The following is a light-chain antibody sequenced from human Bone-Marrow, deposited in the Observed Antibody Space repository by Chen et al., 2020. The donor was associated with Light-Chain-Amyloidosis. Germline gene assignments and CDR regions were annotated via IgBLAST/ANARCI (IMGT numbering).Light chain of an antibody. CDR3: CSYAGDSALV. V-gene: IGLV2-23*02. J-gene: IGLJ2*01. CDR1: TINVGGFNL. Sequence: QSALPKPAPGQGPHGQPLTISGTGATINVGGFNLVSWYQQHPGKAPRLMFYEVNKRPSGVSNRFSAFKSGNTASLTISALQAEDEADYYCCSYAGDSALVFGGGTKLTVL. CDR2: EVN.